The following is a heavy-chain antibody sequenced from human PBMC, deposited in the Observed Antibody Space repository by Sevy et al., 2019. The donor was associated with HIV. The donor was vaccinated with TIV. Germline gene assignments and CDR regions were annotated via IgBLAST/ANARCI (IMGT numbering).Heavy chain of an antibody. D-gene: IGHD3-22*01. CDR1: GFSFDSYG. CDR2: ISGSGTRT. V-gene: IGHV3-23*01. CDR3: QVSRGKSKNTMGLRLRSLRGGDTGIYYCAKGGGGHYDPDEIAYYFYYYNMDV. J-gene: IGHJ6*03. Sequence: GGSLRLSCAVSGFSFDSYGMTWVRQAPGKGLEWVSAISGSGTRTYYADSVKGRFIISRDNSKNTLDLQMNSLRAEDPRKCWLQVSRGKSKNTMGLRLRSLRGGDTGIYYCAKGGGGHYDPDEIAYYFYYYNMDVWGKGTTVTVSS.